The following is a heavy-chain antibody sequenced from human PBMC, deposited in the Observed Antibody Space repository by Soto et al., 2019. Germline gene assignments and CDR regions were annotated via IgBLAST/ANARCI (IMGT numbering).Heavy chain of an antibody. D-gene: IGHD6-19*01. V-gene: IGHV4-39*01. Sequence: SETLSLTCSVSGGSINSSSYFWFWVRQPPWKGLEWIGSIYYSGSTYYNPSLRSRVTISVDTSKNQFSLKLSSVTAADTAVFYCARHYSSGSRNWFDPWGQGSLVTVSS. CDR1: GGSINSSSYF. CDR3: ARHYSSGSRNWFDP. J-gene: IGHJ5*02. CDR2: IYYSGST.